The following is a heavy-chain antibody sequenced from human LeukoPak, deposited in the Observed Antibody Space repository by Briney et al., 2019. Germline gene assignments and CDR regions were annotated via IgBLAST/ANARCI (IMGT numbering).Heavy chain of an antibody. D-gene: IGHD3-9*01. Sequence: PGGSLRLSCAASGFTVSSNYMSWVRQAPGKGLEWVSVIYSGGSTYYADSVKGRFTISRDNSKNTLYLQMNSLRVEDTAVYYCARAPLLYFDWCYFDYWGQGTLVTVSS. CDR3: ARAPLLYFDWCYFDY. CDR1: GFTVSSNY. J-gene: IGHJ4*02. CDR2: IYSGGST. V-gene: IGHV3-53*01.